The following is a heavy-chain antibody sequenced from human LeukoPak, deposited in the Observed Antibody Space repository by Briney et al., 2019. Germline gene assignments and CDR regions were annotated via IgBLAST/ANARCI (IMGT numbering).Heavy chain of an antibody. CDR3: ARRNPSCYGRQCYYYMDV. CDR1: GFTFSSYW. D-gene: IGHD2-2*01. CDR2: IKRDGSDK. J-gene: IGHJ6*03. V-gene: IGHV3-7*01. Sequence: PGGSLRLSCAASGFTFSSYWMSWVRQAPGKGLEWVANIKRDGSDKYYVGSVEGRFTISRDNAKNTLYLQMNSLRADDTAVYYCARRNPSCYGRQCYYYMDVWGRGTPVTVSS.